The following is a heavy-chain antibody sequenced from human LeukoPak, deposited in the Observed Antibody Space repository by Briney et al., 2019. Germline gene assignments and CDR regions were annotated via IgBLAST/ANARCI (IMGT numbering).Heavy chain of an antibody. Sequence: ASVKVSCKASGYTFNNHYMYWVRQAPGQGLEWMGVINPSGGSTSYAQKFQGRVTMTRDTSTRTVYMEVNSLRSEDTAVYYCARQGTYSSAIGMGYWGQGTLVTVSS. J-gene: IGHJ4*02. CDR2: INPSGGST. V-gene: IGHV1-46*02. D-gene: IGHD6-19*01. CDR3: ARQGTYSSAIGMGY. CDR1: GYTFNNHY.